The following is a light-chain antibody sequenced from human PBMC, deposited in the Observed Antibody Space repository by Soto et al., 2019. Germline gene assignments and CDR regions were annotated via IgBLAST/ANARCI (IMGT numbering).Light chain of an antibody. CDR3: QQRRLT. Sequence: EIVLTQSPATLSLSPGERATLSCSASQSISSYLACYHQKPGQAPRLLIYDTSSSPTGIPARFSGSGSATNFTLTISSLEAADYAVYYCQQRRLTFGGGTKVEIK. CDR2: DTS. CDR1: QSISSY. V-gene: IGKV3-11*01. J-gene: IGKJ4*01.